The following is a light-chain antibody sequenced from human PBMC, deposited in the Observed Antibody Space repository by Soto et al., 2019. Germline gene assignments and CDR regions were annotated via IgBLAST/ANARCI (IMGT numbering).Light chain of an antibody. Sequence: QSVLTQPPSASGTPGQRVTISCSGSSSNIGSNSVNWYQQLPGTAPKLLIYSNDRRPSGVPDRFSGSKSGTSASLAISGLQSEEEADYYCAAWDDSLNGYVFRTGTKVTDL. CDR2: SND. J-gene: IGLJ1*01. CDR1: SSNIGSNS. V-gene: IGLV1-44*01. CDR3: AAWDDSLNGYV.